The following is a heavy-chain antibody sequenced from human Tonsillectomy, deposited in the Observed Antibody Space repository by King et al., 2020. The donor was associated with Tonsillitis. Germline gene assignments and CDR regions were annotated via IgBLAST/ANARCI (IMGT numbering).Heavy chain of an antibody. D-gene: IGHD1-1*01. CDR3: ARGRSGTRAAFDI. CDR2: ISGYNGNT. V-gene: IGHV1-18*01. J-gene: IGHJ3*02. CDR1: GYNFISYG. Sequence: QLVQSGAEVEKPGASVKVFCKASGYNFISYGITWVRQAPGQGLEWMGWISGYNGNTNYAQKFQGRFTMTRDTSTSNVYMGRRSLRSDDTAVYYCARGRSGTRAAFDIWGQGTMVTVSS.